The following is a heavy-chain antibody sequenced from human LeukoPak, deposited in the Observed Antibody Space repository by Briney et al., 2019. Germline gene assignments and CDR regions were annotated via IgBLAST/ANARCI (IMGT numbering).Heavy chain of an antibody. CDR3: ARDTYYYDSSGGWFDY. D-gene: IGHD3-22*01. J-gene: IGHJ4*02. CDR1: GFTFSNYG. CDR2: IPYDGSNK. V-gene: IGHV3-30*02. Sequence: PGGSLRLSCAASGFTFSNYGMHWVRQAPGKGLEWMAFIPYDGSNKYYADSVKGRLTISRDNSKNSLYLQMNSLRAEDTAVYYCARDTYYYDSSGGWFDYWGQGTLVTVSS.